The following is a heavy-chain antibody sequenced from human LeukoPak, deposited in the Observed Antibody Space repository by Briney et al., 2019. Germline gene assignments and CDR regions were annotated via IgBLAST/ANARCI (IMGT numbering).Heavy chain of an antibody. CDR1: GASVRSDH. CDR3: ARDLSVNAFDL. CDR2: MHGSGSP. Sequence: SETLSLTCTVSGASVRSDHWNWIRQPPGKGLEWIAYMHGSGSPNYNPSLASRLTLSVDATENLLSLELTSVTAADTAVYFCARDLSVNAFDLWGQGTLVTVSS. V-gene: IGHV4-59*02. J-gene: IGHJ3*01. D-gene: IGHD2/OR15-2a*01.